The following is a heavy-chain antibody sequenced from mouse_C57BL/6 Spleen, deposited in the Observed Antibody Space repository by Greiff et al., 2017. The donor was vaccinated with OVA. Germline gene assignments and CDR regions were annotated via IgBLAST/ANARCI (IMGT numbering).Heavy chain of an antibody. CDR1: GYTFTDYY. Sequence: EVQLQQSGPELVKPGASVKISCKASGYTFTDYYMNWVKQSHGKSLEWIGDINPNNGGTSYNQKFKGKATLTVDKSSSTAYMELRSLTSEDSAVYYCARPATVVAKGFAYWGQGTLVTVSA. V-gene: IGHV1-26*01. CDR2: INPNNGGT. CDR3: ARPATVVAKGFAY. J-gene: IGHJ3*01. D-gene: IGHD1-1*01.